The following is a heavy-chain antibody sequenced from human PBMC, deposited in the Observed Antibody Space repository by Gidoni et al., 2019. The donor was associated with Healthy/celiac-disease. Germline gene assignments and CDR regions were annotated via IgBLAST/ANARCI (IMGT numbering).Heavy chain of an antibody. D-gene: IGHD3-22*01. V-gene: IGHV1-8*01. Sequence: QVQLVQSGAEVKKPGASVQVSCKASGYTFPSYDLNWVRQAPGQGLEWMGWMNPNSGNTGYAQKFQGRVTMTRNTSISTAYMELSSLRSEDTAVYYCARGDTYYYDSSGYSAGEYYYYGMDVWGQGTTVTVSS. CDR3: ARGDTYYYDSSGYSAGEYYYYGMDV. CDR2: MNPNSGNT. CDR1: GYTFPSYD. J-gene: IGHJ6*02.